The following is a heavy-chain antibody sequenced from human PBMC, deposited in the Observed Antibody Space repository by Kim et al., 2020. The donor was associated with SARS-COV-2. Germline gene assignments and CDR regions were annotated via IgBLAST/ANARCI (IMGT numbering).Heavy chain of an antibody. CDR2: IWYDGSNK. V-gene: IGHV3-33*01. CDR3: AREDIAASWGYFDY. CDR1: GFTFSSYG. D-gene: IGHD6-13*01. Sequence: GGSLRLSCAASGFTFSSYGMHWVRQAPGKGLEWVAVIWYDGSNKYYADSVKGRFTISRDNSKNTLYLQMNSLRAEDTAVYYCAREDIAASWGYFDYWGQGTLVTVSS. J-gene: IGHJ4*02.